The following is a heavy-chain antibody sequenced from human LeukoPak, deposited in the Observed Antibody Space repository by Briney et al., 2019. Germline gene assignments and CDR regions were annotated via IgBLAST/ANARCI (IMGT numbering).Heavy chain of an antibody. D-gene: IGHD3-22*01. CDR1: GVSFSGYY. V-gene: IGHV4-34*01. Sequence: KPSETLSLTCAVYGVSFSGYYWIWIRQPPGKGLEWIGEINHSGSTNYNPSLKSRVTISVDTSKNQFSLKLSSVTAADTAVYYCARGVLGGYYYDSSGYFPFDYWGQGTLVTVSS. CDR3: ARGVLGGYYYDSSGYFPFDY. J-gene: IGHJ4*02. CDR2: INHSGST.